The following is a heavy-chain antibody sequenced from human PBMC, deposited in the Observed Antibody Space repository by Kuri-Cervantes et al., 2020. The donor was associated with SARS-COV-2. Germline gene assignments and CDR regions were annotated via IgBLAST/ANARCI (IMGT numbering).Heavy chain of an antibody. V-gene: IGHV4-39*07. D-gene: IGHD4-17*01. CDR2: IYYSGST. J-gene: IGHJ4*02. CDR3: ARHVVTVIYFDY. CDR1: GGSISSSSYY. Sequence: SETLSLTCTVSGGSISSSSYYWGWIRQSPWKGLEWIGSIYYSGSTYYNPSLKSRVTISVDTSKNQFSLKLSSVTAADTAVYYCARHVVTVIYFDYWGQGTLVTRLL.